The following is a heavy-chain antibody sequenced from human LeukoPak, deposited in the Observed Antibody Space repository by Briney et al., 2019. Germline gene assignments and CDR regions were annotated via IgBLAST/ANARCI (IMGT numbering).Heavy chain of an antibody. CDR3: ARGGYYDFWSGYYSPFDY. V-gene: IGHV1-18*01. D-gene: IGHD3-3*01. CDR2: ISAYNGNT. J-gene: IGHJ4*02. CDR1: GYTFTRYG. Sequence: ASVKVSCKASGYTFTRYGISWVRQAPGQGLEWIGWISAYNGNTNYAQKLQGRVTMTTDTSTSTAYMELRSLRSDDTAVYYCARGGYYDFWSGYYSPFDYWGQGTLVTVSS.